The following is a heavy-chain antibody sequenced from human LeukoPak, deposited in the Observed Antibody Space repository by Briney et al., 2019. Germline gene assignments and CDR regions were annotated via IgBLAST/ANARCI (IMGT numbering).Heavy chain of an antibody. J-gene: IGHJ2*01. CDR1: GGSISSYY. CDR3: ARVYYSSSYDYWYFDL. Sequence: SETLSLTCNVSGGSISSYYWSWIRQPPGKGLEWIGYKDYSGSTNYNRSLKSRVTISVDTSKNQFSLKLSSVTAADTAVYYCARVYYSSSYDYWYFDLWGRGTLVTVSS. CDR2: KDYSGST. D-gene: IGHD6-13*01. V-gene: IGHV4-59*01.